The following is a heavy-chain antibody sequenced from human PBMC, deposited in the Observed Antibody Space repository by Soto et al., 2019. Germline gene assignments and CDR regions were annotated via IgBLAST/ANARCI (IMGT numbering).Heavy chain of an antibody. CDR3: ARAVVPDAWRYFDY. CDR1: GGSISSGGYS. D-gene: IGHD2-2*01. J-gene: IGHJ4*02. CDR2: IYHSGST. V-gene: IGHV4-30-2*01. Sequence: SLTCAVSGGSISSGGYSWSWIRQPPGKGLEWIGYIYHSGSTYYNPSLKSRVTISVDRSKNQLSLKLSSVTAADTAVYYCARAVVPDAWRYFDYSGQGTLVTVSS.